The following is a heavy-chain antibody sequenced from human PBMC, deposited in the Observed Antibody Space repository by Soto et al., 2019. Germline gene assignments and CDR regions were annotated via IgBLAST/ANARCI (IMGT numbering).Heavy chain of an antibody. V-gene: IGHV1-46*03. D-gene: IGHD3-22*01. J-gene: IGHJ4*02. CDR1: GYTFTSYY. Sequence: QVQLVQSGAEVKKPGASVKVSCKASGYTFTSYYMHWVRQAPGQGLEWMGIINPSGGSTSYAQKFQGRVTMTRDTSTSTGYMELSSLRSEDTAVYYCARAEGHYDSSALVTYWGQGTLVTVSS. CDR3: ARAEGHYDSSALVTY. CDR2: INPSGGST.